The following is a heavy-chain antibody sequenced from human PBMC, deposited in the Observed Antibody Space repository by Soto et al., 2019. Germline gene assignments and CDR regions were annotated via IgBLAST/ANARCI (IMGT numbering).Heavy chain of an antibody. CDR3: ATDRFLPASGPRATDEQIFDY. Sequence: ASVKVSCKXSGYTLTELSMHWVRQAPGKGLEWMGGFDPEDGETIYAQKFQGRVTMTEDTSTDTAYMELSSLRSEDTAVYYCATDRFLPASGPRATDEQIFDYWGQGTLVTVSS. V-gene: IGHV1-24*01. CDR1: GYTLTELS. CDR2: FDPEDGET. D-gene: IGHD1-26*01. J-gene: IGHJ4*02.